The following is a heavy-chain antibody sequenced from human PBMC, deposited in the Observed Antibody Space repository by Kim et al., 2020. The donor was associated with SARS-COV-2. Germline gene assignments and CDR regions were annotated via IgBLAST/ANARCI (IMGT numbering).Heavy chain of an antibody. D-gene: IGHD3-22*01. J-gene: IGHJ5*02. Sequence: GESLKISCKDSGHRFSSSWIAWVRQMPGKGLEWMGVIYPGDSETKYSPSFRGQVTISADKSINTAYLQWSSLQASDTAIYYCARQRSNYQSSDALPYDWFDPGGQGTLVTVSS. CDR2: IYPGDSET. CDR1: GHRFSSSW. CDR3: ARQRSNYQSSDALPYDWFDP. V-gene: IGHV5-51*01.